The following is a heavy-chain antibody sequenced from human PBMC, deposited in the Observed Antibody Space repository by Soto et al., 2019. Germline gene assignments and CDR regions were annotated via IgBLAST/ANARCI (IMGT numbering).Heavy chain of an antibody. CDR2: IIPIFSTP. D-gene: IGHD3-22*01. CDR1: GGTFGSYA. V-gene: IGHV1-69*13. Sequence: ASVKVSCKTSGGTFGSYAISWVRQAPGQGLVWLGGIIPIFSTPNYAQKFQGRVTITADESTSTAYMELSSLRSEDTAVYYCARPIQYYFDTSAQSAWFDPWGQGTLVTVSS. J-gene: IGHJ5*02. CDR3: ARPIQYYFDTSAQSAWFDP.